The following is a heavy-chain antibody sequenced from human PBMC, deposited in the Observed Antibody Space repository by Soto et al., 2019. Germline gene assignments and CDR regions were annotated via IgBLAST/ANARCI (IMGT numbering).Heavy chain of an antibody. V-gene: IGHV4-31*03. J-gene: IGHJ6*02. CDR3: AKECGGDCYSQYALDV. CDR1: GAAISTGSYY. CDR2: IFYSGST. Sequence: PSETLSLTCTVSGAAISTGSYYWSWVRQRPGKGLEYIGHIFYSGSTYYNPSLKSRVTISLDTSETQFSLQLSSVTAADTAIYFCAKECGGDCYSQYALDVWGQGTTVSVSS. D-gene: IGHD2-21*02.